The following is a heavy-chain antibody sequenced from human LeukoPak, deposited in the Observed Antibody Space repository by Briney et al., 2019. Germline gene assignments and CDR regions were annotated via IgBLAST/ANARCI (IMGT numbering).Heavy chain of an antibody. CDR2: IRYDGSNK. V-gene: IGHV3-30*02. Sequence: PGGSLRLSCAASGFTFSSYGVHWVRQAPGKGLEWVAFIRYDGSNKYYADSVKGRFTISRDNSKNTLYLQMNSLRAEDTAVYYCARTALEMATIPMAPFDYWGQGTLVTVSS. CDR1: GFTFSSYG. D-gene: IGHD5-24*01. CDR3: ARTALEMATIPMAPFDY. J-gene: IGHJ4*02.